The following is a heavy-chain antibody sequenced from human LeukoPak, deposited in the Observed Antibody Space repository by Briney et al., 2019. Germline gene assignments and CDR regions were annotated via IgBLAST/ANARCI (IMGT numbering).Heavy chain of an antibody. CDR2: IYYSGST. V-gene: IGHV4-59*12. CDR1: GGSISSYS. CDR3: ARGVHGFLYSSSSHFDY. D-gene: IGHD6-6*01. J-gene: IGHJ4*02. Sequence: SETLSLTCTVSGGSISSYSWSWIRQPPGKGLEWIGYIYYSGSTNYNPSLKSRVTMSVDTSKNQISLKLSSVTAADTAVYYCARGVHGFLYSSSSHFDYWGQGTLVTVSS.